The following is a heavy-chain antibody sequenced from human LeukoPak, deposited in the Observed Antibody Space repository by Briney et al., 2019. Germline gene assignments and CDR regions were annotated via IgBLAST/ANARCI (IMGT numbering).Heavy chain of an antibody. D-gene: IGHD3-3*01. Sequence: GGSLRLSCAASGFTFSSYAMSWGRQAPGKGLEWVTFIGNDRTGTWYADSLKGRFSVSRDVYLQMNSLRVEDTALYYCASDFWRAPQVYWGQGTLVTVSS. CDR2: IGNDRTGT. J-gene: IGHJ4*02. CDR3: ASDFWRAPQVY. CDR1: GFTFSSYA. V-gene: IGHV3-30*04.